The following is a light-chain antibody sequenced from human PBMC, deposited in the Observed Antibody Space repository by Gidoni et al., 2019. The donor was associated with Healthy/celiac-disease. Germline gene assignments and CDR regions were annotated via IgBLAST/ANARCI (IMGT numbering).Light chain of an antibody. Sequence: DLQMTQSPSSLSASVGDRVTITCRASQSISSYLNWYQQKPGKAPNLLIYAASSLQSGVPSRSSGSGSGTDFTLTISSLQPEDFATYYCQQSYSTLTWTFGQGTKVEIK. J-gene: IGKJ1*01. CDR1: QSISSY. V-gene: IGKV1-39*01. CDR2: AAS. CDR3: QQSYSTLTWT.